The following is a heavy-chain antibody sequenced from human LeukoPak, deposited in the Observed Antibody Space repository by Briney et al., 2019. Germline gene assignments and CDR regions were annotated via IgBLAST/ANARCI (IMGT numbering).Heavy chain of an antibody. J-gene: IGHJ5*02. D-gene: IGHD6-13*01. CDR2: INPSGGST. CDR3: ARATAALNWFDP. Sequence: ASVKVSCKASGYTFTNYGISWVRQAPGQGLEWMGIINPSGGSTSYAQKFQGRVTMTRDTSTSTVYMELSSLRSDDTAVYYCARATAALNWFDPWGQGTLVTVSS. CDR1: GYTFTNYG. V-gene: IGHV1-46*01.